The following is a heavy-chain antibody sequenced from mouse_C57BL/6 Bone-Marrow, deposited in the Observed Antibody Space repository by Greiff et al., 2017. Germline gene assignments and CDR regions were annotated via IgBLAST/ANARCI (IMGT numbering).Heavy chain of an antibody. D-gene: IGHD2-4*01. CDR2: INPSNGGT. V-gene: IGHV1-53*01. CDR1: GYTFTSYW. CDR3: ARPPYDYDPAWFAY. Sequence: QVQLQQPGTELVKPGASVKLSCKASGYTFTSYWMHWVKQRPGQGLEWIGNINPSNGGTNYNEKFKSKATLTVDKSSSTAYMQLSSLTSEDAAVYYCARPPYDYDPAWFAYWGQGTLVTVSA. J-gene: IGHJ3*01.